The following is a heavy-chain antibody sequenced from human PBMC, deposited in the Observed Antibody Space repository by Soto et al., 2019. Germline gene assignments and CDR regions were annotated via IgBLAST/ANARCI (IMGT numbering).Heavy chain of an antibody. D-gene: IGHD3-10*01. CDR1: GGSISSGGYY. CDR3: ARDYGSGSSSSNWFDP. CDR2: IYYSGST. Sequence: QVQLQESGPGLVKPSQTLSLTCTVSGGSISSGGYYWSWIRQHPGKGLEWIGYIYYSGSTYYNPSLKGRVTISVDTSKNQFSLKLSSVTAADTAVYYCARDYGSGSSSSNWFDPWGQGTLVTVSS. J-gene: IGHJ5*02. V-gene: IGHV4-31*03.